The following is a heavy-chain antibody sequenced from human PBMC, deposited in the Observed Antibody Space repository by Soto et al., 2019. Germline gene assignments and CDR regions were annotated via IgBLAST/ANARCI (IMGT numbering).Heavy chain of an antibody. V-gene: IGHV4-34*01. J-gene: IGHJ6*02. CDR1: GGSFSGYY. CDR3: ARVTGRYYYGMVV. CDR2: INHSGST. Sequence: QVQLQQWGAGLLKPSETLSLTCAVYGGSFSGYYWSWIRQPPGKGLEWIGEINHSGSTNYNPSLKSRVTISVDTSKNQFSLKLSSVTAADTAVYYCARVTGRYYYGMVVWGQGTTVTVSS.